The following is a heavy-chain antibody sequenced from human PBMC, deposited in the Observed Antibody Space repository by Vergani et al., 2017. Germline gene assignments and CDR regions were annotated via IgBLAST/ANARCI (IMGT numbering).Heavy chain of an antibody. Sequence: EVQLLESGGGLVQPGGSLRLSCAASGFTFSSYSMNWVRQAPGKGLEWVSYISSSSSYIYYADSVKGRFTISRDNAKNSLYLKMNSLRAEDTAVYYCARGGLGGYYYGMDVWGQGTTVTVSS. V-gene: IGHV3-21*05. CDR2: ISSSSSYI. D-gene: IGHD3-16*01. J-gene: IGHJ6*02. CDR1: GFTFSSYS. CDR3: ARGGLGGYYYGMDV.